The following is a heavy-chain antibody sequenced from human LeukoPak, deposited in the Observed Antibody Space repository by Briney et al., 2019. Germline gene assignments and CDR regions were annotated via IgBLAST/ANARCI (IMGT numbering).Heavy chain of an antibody. J-gene: IGHJ4*02. V-gene: IGHV3-11*01. D-gene: IGHD6-13*01. CDR1: GFTFSDYY. CDR2: ISTSGSSI. CDR3: AKRVGESSWSFDY. Sequence: GGSLRLSCAASGFTFSDYYMNWIRQAPGKGLEWVSHISTSGSSIYYADSVKGRFTISRDNSKNTLYLQMNSLRAEDTAVYYCAKRVGESSWSFDYWGQGTLVTVSS.